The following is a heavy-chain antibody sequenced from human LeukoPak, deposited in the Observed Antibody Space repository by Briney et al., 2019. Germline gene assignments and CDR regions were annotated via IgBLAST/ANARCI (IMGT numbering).Heavy chain of an antibody. CDR1: GGSISSYY. V-gene: IGHV4-59*01. J-gene: IGHJ6*03. CDR3: ARTGYCSSTSCYTASRPYYYYYMDV. CDR2: IYYSGST. D-gene: IGHD2-2*02. Sequence: AETLSLTCTVSGGSISSYYWSWIRQPPGKGLEWIGYIYYSGSTNYNPSLKSRATISVDTSKNQFSLKLSSVTAADTAVYYCARTGYCSSTSCYTASRPYYYYYMDVWGKGTTVTASS.